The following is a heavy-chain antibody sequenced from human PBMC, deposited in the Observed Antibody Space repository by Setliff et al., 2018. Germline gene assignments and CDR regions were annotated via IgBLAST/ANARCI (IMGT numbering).Heavy chain of an antibody. V-gene: IGHV3-74*01. Sequence: PGESLTISCAASGFTFSNYWMHWVRQAPGKGLVWVSHINRDGSNIRYADSVKGRFTISRDIAKNTLYLQINSLRAEDTAVYYCARAFGGNSDAFDIWGQGTMVTVSS. CDR3: ARAFGGNSDAFDI. J-gene: IGHJ3*02. CDR2: INRDGSNI. CDR1: GFTFSNYW. D-gene: IGHD2-21*02.